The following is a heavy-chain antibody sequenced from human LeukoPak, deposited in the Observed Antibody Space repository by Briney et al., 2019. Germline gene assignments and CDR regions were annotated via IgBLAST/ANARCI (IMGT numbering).Heavy chain of an antibody. J-gene: IGHJ5*02. CDR3: ALEYSSSSGNWFDP. CDR1: GGSISSYF. Sequence: SETLSLTCTVSGGSISSYFWSWIRQPAGKGLVWIGRIYTSGATNYNPSLKSRVTMSVDTSKNQFSLKLTSVTAADTAVYYCALEYSSSSGNWFDPWGQGTLVTVSS. V-gene: IGHV4-4*07. CDR2: IYTSGAT. D-gene: IGHD6-6*01.